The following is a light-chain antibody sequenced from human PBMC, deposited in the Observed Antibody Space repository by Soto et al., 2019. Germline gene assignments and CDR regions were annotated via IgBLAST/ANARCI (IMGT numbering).Light chain of an antibody. CDR1: SSDVGSYNL. J-gene: IGLJ2*01. Sequence: QSVRTQPASVSGSPGQSITISCTGTSSDVGSYNLVSWYQQHPGKAPKLMIYEGSKRPSGVSNRFSGSKSGNTASLTISGLQAEDEADYYCCSYAGSSTDVVFGGGTKLTVL. V-gene: IGLV2-23*01. CDR2: EGS. CDR3: CSYAGSSTDVV.